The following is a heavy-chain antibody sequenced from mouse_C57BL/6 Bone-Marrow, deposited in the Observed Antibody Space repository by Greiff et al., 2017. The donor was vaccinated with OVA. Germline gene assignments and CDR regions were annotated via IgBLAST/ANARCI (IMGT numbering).Heavy chain of an antibody. D-gene: IGHD2-4*01. CDR2: IDPSDSYT. CDR3: ARRGMITRAWFAY. V-gene: IGHV1-69*01. J-gene: IGHJ3*01. CDR1: GYTFTSYW. Sequence: QVQLQQPGAELVMPGASVKLSCKASGYTFTSYWMHWVKQRPGQGLEWIGEIDPSDSYTNYNQKFKGKSTLTVDKSSSTAYMQLSSLTSEDSAVYYCARRGMITRAWFAYWGQGTLVTVSA.